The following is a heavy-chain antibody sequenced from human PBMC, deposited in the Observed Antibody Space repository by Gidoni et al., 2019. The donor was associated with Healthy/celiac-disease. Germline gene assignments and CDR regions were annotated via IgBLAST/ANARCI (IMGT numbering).Heavy chain of an antibody. J-gene: IGHJ6*02. CDR1: GFTFSSYG. CDR2: ISYDGSNK. D-gene: IGHD4-17*01. Sequence: QVQLVESGGGVVQPGRSLRLSCAASGFTFSSYGRHLVRQAPGKGLEWVAVISYDGSNKYYADSVKCRFTISRDNSKNTLYLQMNSLRAEDTAVYYCAKGNDYGDYHGMDVWGQGTTVTVSS. CDR3: AKGNDYGDYHGMDV. V-gene: IGHV3-30*18.